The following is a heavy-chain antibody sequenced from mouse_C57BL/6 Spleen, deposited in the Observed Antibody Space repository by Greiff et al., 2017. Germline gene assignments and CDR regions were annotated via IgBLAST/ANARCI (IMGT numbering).Heavy chain of an antibody. D-gene: IGHD1-1*01. Sequence: DVKLQESGGGLVKPGGSLKLSCAASGFTFSSYAMSWVRQTPEKRLEWVATISDGGSYTYYPDNVKGRFTISRDNATNNLYLQMSHLKSEDTAMYYCARGASSFDYWGQGTTLTVSS. CDR2: ISDGGSYT. CDR3: ARGASSFDY. CDR1: GFTFSSYA. J-gene: IGHJ2*01. V-gene: IGHV5-4*03.